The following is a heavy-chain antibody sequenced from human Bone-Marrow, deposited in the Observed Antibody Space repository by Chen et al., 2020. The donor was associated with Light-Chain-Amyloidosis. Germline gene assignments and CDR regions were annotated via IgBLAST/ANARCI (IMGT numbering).Heavy chain of an antibody. J-gene: IGHJ6*02. CDR1: GGSIKTNSHY. V-gene: IGHV4-39*01. CDR2: LFHSGTP. D-gene: IGHD2-8*01. CDR3: TLLVITAGPDYYYYAMDV. Sequence: LQESGPGGGKEGETLSLSCTVSGGSIKTNSHYWGWVRQSPGRGLEWIGSLFHSGTPQYKVSFKSRATISVDTSKNQLSLTLNSVTSSPPSLSYCTLLVITAGPDYYYYAMDVWGQGTTV.